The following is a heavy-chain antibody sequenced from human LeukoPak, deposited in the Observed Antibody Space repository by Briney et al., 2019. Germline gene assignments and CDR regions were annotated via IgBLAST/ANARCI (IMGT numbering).Heavy chain of an antibody. D-gene: IGHD6-19*01. CDR1: GYTFTSYD. J-gene: IGHJ4*02. CDR3: ARGRRSSGWYIDY. V-gene: IGHV1-8*01. CDR2: MNPNSGNT. Sequence: ASVKLSCKASGYTFTSYDINWVRQAPGQGLEWMGWMNPNSGNTGYAQKFQGRVTMTRNTSISTAYMELSSLRSEDTAVYYCARGRRSSGWYIDYWGQGTLVTVSS.